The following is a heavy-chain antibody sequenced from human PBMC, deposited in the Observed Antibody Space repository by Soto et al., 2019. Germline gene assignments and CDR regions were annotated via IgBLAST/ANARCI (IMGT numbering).Heavy chain of an antibody. Sequence: QVQLVESGGGVVQPGRSLRLSCAASGFTFSAYGMHWVRQAPGKRLEWVAVIWYNGSNKYYANSVKGRFTISRDNSKNTLYLQMNSLRAEDTAVYYCARDTLDGDYGDYWGQGTRVTVSS. J-gene: IGHJ4*02. CDR2: IWYNGSNK. V-gene: IGHV3-33*01. D-gene: IGHD4-17*01. CDR1: GFTFSAYG. CDR3: ARDTLDGDYGDY.